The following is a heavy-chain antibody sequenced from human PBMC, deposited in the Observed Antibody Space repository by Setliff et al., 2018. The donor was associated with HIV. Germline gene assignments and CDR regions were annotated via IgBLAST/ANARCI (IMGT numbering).Heavy chain of an antibody. V-gene: IGHV1-18*01. D-gene: IGHD4-17*01. CDR2: ISGYNGNT. CDR3: ARGQIIVARSSSTVTAIDY. CDR1: GYTFINYG. J-gene: IGHJ4*02. Sequence: ASVKVSCKASGYTFINYGVTWVRQAPGQGLEWMGWISGYNGNTNYAQRFQGRVTMTTDTSTNTAYMELRSLRSDDTAVYYCARGQIIVARSSSTVTAIDYWGQGTQVTVSS.